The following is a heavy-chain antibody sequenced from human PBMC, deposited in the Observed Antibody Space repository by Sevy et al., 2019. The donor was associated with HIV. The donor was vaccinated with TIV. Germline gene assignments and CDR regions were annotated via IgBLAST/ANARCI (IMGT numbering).Heavy chain of an antibody. Sequence: GGSLRLSCVASGFTFKTYNMNWVRQAPGKGLEWVSYITSSSSIIYYADSVRDRFTISRDNAKNPLYLKMNSLRPEDTAVYFCARDGLPAPAKFDYWGQGTQVTVSS. CDR2: ITSSSSII. V-gene: IGHV3-48*01. CDR3: ARDGLPAPAKFDY. CDR1: GFTFKTYN. D-gene: IGHD6-13*01. J-gene: IGHJ4*02.